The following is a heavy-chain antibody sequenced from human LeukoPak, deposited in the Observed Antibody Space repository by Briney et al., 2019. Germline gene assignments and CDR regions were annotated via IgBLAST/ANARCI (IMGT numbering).Heavy chain of an antibody. CDR2: IYYSGST. Sequence: ASETLSLTCTVSGGSISSSSYYWGWIRQPPGKGLEWIGSIYYSGSTYYNPSLKSRVTISVDTSKNQFSLKLSSVTAADTAVYYCARDQGRYCSSTSCYLYNWFDPWGQGTLVTVSS. J-gene: IGHJ5*02. CDR3: ARDQGRYCSSTSCYLYNWFDP. CDR1: GGSISSSSYY. D-gene: IGHD2-2*01. V-gene: IGHV4-39*07.